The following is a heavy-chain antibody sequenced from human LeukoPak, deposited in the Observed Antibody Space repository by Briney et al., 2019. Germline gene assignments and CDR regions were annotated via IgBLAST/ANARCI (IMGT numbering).Heavy chain of an antibody. CDR2: INHSGST. CDR1: GGSFSGYY. CDR3: ARGNYYGSGSYRLGWFDP. D-gene: IGHD3-10*01. V-gene: IGHV4-34*01. Sequence: SETLSLTCAVYGGSFSGYYWSWIRQPPGKGLEWIGEINHSGSTNYNPSLKSRVTISVDTSKNQFSLKLSSVTAADTAVYYCARGNYYGSGSYRLGWFDPWGQGTLVTVSS. J-gene: IGHJ5*02.